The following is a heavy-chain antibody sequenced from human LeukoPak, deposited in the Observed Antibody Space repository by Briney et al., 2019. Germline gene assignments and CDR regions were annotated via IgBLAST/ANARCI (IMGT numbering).Heavy chain of an antibody. J-gene: IGHJ4*02. CDR1: GFTVNSSY. V-gene: IGHV3-66*02. CDR2: IYSGGAT. D-gene: IGHD1-26*01. Sequence: GGSVRLSCVASGFTVNSSYMSWLRHSPGKGLEWVALIYSGGATKYADAVKGRFTIARDTSKNTVYLQMTSLRAEDTAVYYCARGRSGSYYTFEYWGLGALVTVSS. CDR3: ARGRSGSYYTFEY.